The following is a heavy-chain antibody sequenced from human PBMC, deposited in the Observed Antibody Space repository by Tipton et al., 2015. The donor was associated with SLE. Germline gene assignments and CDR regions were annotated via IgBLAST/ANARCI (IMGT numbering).Heavy chain of an antibody. Sequence: SLRLSCAASGFTFNNYAMSWVRQAPGKGLEWVSAISVGGGSTYYADSVKGRFTISRDKSKNTVYLQMNTLRPEDTAVYYCVRESPGDDYGDYSFDYWGQGTLVTVSS. CDR2: ISVGGGST. CDR1: GFTFNNYA. V-gene: IGHV3-23*01. J-gene: IGHJ4*02. CDR3: VRESPGDDYGDYSFDY. D-gene: IGHD4-17*01.